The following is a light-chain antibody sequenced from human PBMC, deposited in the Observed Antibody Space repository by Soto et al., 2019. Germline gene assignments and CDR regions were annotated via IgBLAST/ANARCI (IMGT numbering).Light chain of an antibody. J-gene: IGKJ2*01. CDR1: QTFGSTY. Sequence: ESVLTQSQGTLSLSPGERVTLSCRASQTFGSTYLAWYQQRPGQSPRLLIYGASRRASGIPDRFRGSGSGTDFTLTISRLEPEDFAVYYCQQFGTSPLYTFGQGTKVDIK. CDR3: QQFGTSPLYT. CDR2: GAS. V-gene: IGKV3-20*01.